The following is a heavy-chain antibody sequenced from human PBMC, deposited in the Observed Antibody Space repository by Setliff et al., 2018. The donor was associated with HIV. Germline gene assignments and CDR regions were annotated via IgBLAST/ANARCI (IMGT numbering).Heavy chain of an antibody. Sequence: GASVKVSCKASGYTFTTNDINWVRQATGQGLEWMGWMNPKSGNTGYAQKFQGRVTMTRDTSIGTAYMELSSLRSDDTAVYYCARELKSSSGWYGYFYMDVWGNGTTVTVSS. CDR2: MNPKSGNT. J-gene: IGHJ6*03. D-gene: IGHD6-19*01. CDR1: GYTFTTND. CDR3: ARELKSSSGWYGYFYMDV. V-gene: IGHV1-8*02.